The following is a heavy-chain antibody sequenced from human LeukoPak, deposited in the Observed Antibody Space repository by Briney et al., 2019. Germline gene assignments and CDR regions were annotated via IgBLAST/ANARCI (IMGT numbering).Heavy chain of an antibody. Sequence: SETLSLTCTVSGGSISSSSYYWGWIRQPPGKGLEWIGEINHSGSTNYNPSLKSRVTISVDTSKNQFSLKLSSVTAADTAVYYCASFSPSGDGGYWGQGTLVTVSS. J-gene: IGHJ4*02. CDR1: GGSISSSSYY. V-gene: IGHV4-39*07. D-gene: IGHD2-21*01. CDR3: ASFSPSGDGGY. CDR2: INHSGST.